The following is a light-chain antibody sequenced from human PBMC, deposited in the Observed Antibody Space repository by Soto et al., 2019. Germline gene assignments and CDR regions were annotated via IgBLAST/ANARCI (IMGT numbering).Light chain of an antibody. V-gene: IGKV3-20*01. J-gene: IGKJ1*01. CDR2: GAS. CDR1: QNISSSY. CDR3: HQYGSSPGT. Sequence: EIVLTQSPGTLSLSPGERATLSCRASQNISSSYLAWYQQKPGQAPRLLIYGASSRATGIPDRFSGSGSGTDFSLTISRLEPEDFAVYYCHQYGSSPGTFGQGTKVDIK.